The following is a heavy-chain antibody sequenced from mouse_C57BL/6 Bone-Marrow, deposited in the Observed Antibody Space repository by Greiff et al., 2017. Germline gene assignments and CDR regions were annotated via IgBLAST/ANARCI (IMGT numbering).Heavy chain of an antibody. D-gene: IGHD2-3*01. CDR2: ISYDGSN. J-gene: IGHJ2*01. CDR1: GYSITSGYY. Sequence: DVQLQESGPGLVKPSQSLSLTCSVTGYSITSGYYWNWIRQFPGNKLEWMGYISYDGSNNYNPSLKNRISITRDTSKNQFFLKLNSVTTEDTATYYCARDENDGYYEDYFDYWGQGTTLTVSS. CDR3: ARDENDGYYEDYFDY. V-gene: IGHV3-6*01.